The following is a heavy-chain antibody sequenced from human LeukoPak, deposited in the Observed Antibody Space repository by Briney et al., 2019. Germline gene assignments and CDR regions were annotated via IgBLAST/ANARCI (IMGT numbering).Heavy chain of an antibody. CDR2: ISAYNGNT. J-gene: IGHJ4*02. Sequence: ASVKVSCKAFGYTFTSNYMHWVRQAPGQGLEWMGWISAYNGNTNYAQKLQGRVTMTTDTSTSTAYMELRSLRSDDTAVYYCARVPDPPLTGYYGYWGQGTLVTVSS. CDR1: GYTFTSNY. V-gene: IGHV1-18*04. D-gene: IGHD3-9*01. CDR3: ARVPDPPLTGYYGY.